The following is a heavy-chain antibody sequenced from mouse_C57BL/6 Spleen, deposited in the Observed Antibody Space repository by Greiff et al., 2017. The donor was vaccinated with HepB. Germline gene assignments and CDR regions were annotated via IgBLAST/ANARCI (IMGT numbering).Heavy chain of an antibody. CDR2: IFPGSGST. V-gene: IGHV1-56*01. CDR3: ARDSGSIPHYFDY. Sequence: QVQLQQSGPELVRPGASVKISCKAPGYTFTSHWMQWVRQRPGQGLEWIGEIFPGSGSTYYNEKFKGKATLTVDTSSSTAYMQLSSLTSEYSAVDCCARDSGSIPHYFDYWGQGTTLTVSS. CDR1: GYTFTSHW. D-gene: IGHD1-1*01. J-gene: IGHJ2*01.